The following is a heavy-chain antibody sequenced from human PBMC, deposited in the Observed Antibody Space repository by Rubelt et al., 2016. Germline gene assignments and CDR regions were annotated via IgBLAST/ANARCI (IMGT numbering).Heavy chain of an antibody. CDR2: IILLLGST. J-gene: IGHJ6*03. Sequence: LEWMGGIILLLGSTNYAQKFQGRVTITADESTSTAYMELRSLRSEDTAVYYCARERNDYSVRLGASYYMDVWGKGTTVTVSS. V-gene: IGHV1-69*01. CDR3: ARERNDYSVRLGASYYMDV. D-gene: IGHD4-11*01.